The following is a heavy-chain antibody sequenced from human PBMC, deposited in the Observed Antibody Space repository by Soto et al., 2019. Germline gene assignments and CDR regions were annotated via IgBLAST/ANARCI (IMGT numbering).Heavy chain of an antibody. CDR1: GFTFSSYA. CDR3: ARAEGWAYDY. D-gene: IGHD1-26*01. CDR2: ISSNGGST. V-gene: IGHV3-64*01. Sequence: EVQLVESGGGLVQPGGSLRLSCAASGFTFSSYAMHWVRQAPGKGLEYVSAISSNGGSTYYANSVKGRFTIFRDNSKNTLYLQMGSLRAEDMAVYYCARAEGWAYDYWGQGTLVTVSS. J-gene: IGHJ4*02.